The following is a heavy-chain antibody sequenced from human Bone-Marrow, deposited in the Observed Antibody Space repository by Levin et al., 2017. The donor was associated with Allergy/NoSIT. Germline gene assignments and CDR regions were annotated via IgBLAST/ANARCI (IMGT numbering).Heavy chain of an antibody. Sequence: GESLKISCAASGFSFSSYGMHWVRQAPGKGLEWVAVIWYDGSNKNYADSVKGRFTISRDNSKNTLYLQMNSLRAEDTAVYYCAKGESKGRYRSGATDYWGQGTLVTVSS. CDR3: AKGESKGRYRSGATDY. V-gene: IGHV3-33*06. CDR1: GFSFSSYG. J-gene: IGHJ4*02. D-gene: IGHD6-19*01. CDR2: IWYDGSNK.